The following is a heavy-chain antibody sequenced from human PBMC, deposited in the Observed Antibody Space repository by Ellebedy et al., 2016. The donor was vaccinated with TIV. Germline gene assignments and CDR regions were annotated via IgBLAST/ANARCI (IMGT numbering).Heavy chain of an antibody. CDR2: ISSSSSYI. CDR1: GFTFSSYS. Sequence: GGSLRLSXAASGFTFSSYSMNWVRQAPGKGLEWVSSISSSSSYIYYADSVKGRFTISRDNSKNTLYLQMNSLRAEDTAVYYCARDPVVPAATPGRQGVYYGMDVWGQGTTVTVSS. V-gene: IGHV3-21*04. D-gene: IGHD2-2*01. CDR3: ARDPVVPAATPGRQGVYYGMDV. J-gene: IGHJ6*02.